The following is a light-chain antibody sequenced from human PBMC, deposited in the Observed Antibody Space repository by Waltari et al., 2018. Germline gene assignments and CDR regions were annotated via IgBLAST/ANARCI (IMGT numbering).Light chain of an antibody. J-gene: IGKJ1*01. CDR1: QSISSW. CDR3: QQYNSYWT. V-gene: IGKV1-5*03. Sequence: DIQMTQSPSTLSASVGDRVTITCRASQSISSWLAWYQQKPGQAPKLLIDKASSLESGVPSRFSGSGSGTEFTLTISSLQPDDFATYYCQQYNSYWTFGQGTKVEIK. CDR2: KAS.